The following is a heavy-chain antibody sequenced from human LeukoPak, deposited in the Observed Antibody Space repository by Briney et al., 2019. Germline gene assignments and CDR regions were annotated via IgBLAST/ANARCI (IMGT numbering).Heavy chain of an antibody. CDR1: GVSIWSSF. V-gene: IGHV3-66*01. CDR2: IHSDGTS. Sequence: PGGSLRLSCAASGVSIWSSFRGWVRQAPGKGLEWVSIIHSDGTSDYVDSARGRFAISRDNSKDIFYLQMNSLRVEDTAVYYCVRDRSGTYLDYWGQGTQVTVSS. D-gene: IGHD1-1*01. J-gene: IGHJ4*02. CDR3: VRDRSGTYLDY.